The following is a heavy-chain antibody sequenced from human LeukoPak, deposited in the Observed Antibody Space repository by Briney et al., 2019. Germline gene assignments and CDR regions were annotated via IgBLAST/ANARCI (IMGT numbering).Heavy chain of an antibody. CDR3: ARVYGSGSSGGWAPRSKNCMDV. V-gene: IGHV3-53*01. Sequence: GGSLRLSCAASGFTVSSNYMSWVRQAPGKGLEWVSVIYSGGSRYYADSVKGRFTISRDNSKNTLYLRMNSLRAEDTAVYYCARVYGSGSSGGWAPRSKNCMDVWGKGTTVTISS. CDR2: IYSGGSR. CDR1: GFTVSSNY. D-gene: IGHD3-10*01. J-gene: IGHJ6*03.